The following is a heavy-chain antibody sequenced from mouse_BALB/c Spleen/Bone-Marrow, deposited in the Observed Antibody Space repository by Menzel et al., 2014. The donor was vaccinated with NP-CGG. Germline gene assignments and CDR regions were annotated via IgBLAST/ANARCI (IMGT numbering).Heavy chain of an antibody. CDR3: ARDYYDSSDY. Sequence: EVQVVESGGGLVQPGGSLKLSCAASGFTFSSYGMSWVRQTPDKRLELVATINSNGGSTYYPDSVKGRFTISRDNAKNTLYLQMSSLKSEDTAMYYCARDYYDSSDYWGQGTTLTVSS. CDR2: INSNGGST. V-gene: IGHV5-6-3*01. CDR1: GFTFSSYG. D-gene: IGHD1-1*01. J-gene: IGHJ2*01.